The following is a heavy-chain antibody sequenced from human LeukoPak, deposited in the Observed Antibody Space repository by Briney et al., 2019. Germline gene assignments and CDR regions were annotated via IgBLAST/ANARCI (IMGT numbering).Heavy chain of an antibody. V-gene: IGHV1-69*13. CDR2: IIPIFGTA. CDR3: ARDPTTVYYYGMDV. CDR1: GGTFSSYA. Sequence: SVKVSCKASGGTFSSYAISWVRQAPGQGLEWMGGIIPIFGTANYAQKFQGRVTITADESTSTAYMELGSLRSEDTAMYYCARDPTTVYYYGMDVWGQGITVTVSS. D-gene: IGHD4-11*01. J-gene: IGHJ6*02.